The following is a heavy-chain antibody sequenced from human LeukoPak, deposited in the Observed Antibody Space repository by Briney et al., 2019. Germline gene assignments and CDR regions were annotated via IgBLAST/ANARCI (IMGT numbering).Heavy chain of an antibody. V-gene: IGHV4-59*01. CDR3: ARDYGDPWYFDL. CDR2: IYYTGIT. CDR1: XXY. D-gene: IGHD4-17*01. J-gene: IGHJ2*01. Sequence: XXYXSWIRQPPGKGLEWIGYIYYTGITNYNPSLTSRVTISVDTSKNQFSLKLSSVTAADTAVYYCARDYGDPWYFDLWGRGTLVTVSS.